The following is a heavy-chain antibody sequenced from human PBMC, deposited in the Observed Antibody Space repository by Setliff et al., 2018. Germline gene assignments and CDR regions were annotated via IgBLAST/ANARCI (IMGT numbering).Heavy chain of an antibody. J-gene: IGHJ4*02. CDR2: MSFDGKNN. Sequence: PGGSLRLSCAASGFTFSSYWMHWVRQAPGKGLEWVAVMSFDGKNNYYADSVKGRFTISRDNSKNTLYLQMSSLKPEDPAVYYCARWTTAFDYWGQGTLVTVSS. V-gene: IGHV3-30*03. D-gene: IGHD4-17*01. CDR3: ARWTTAFDY. CDR1: GFTFSSYW.